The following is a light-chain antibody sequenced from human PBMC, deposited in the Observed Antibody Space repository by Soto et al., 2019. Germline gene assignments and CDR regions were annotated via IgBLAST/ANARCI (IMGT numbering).Light chain of an antibody. CDR3: QQTYTTPEIT. J-gene: IGKJ5*01. Sequence: DIPMTQSPSSVSASVGERVTITCRASQGIASWLAWYQQKPGLAPKLLIYAASSLQTGVPSRFSGSGSGTDFTLTISSLQPEDFATYYCQQTYTTPEITFGQGTRLDIK. V-gene: IGKV1-12*01. CDR1: QGIASW. CDR2: AAS.